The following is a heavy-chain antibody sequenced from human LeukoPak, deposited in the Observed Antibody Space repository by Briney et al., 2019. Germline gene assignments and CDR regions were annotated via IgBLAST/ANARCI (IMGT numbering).Heavy chain of an antibody. V-gene: IGHV3-7*01. CDR3: ARLGGSYYTY. J-gene: IGHJ4*02. D-gene: IGHD1-26*01. CDR2: IKQDGGEK. CDR1: GFTVSNNY. Sequence: PGGSLRLSCAASGFTVSNNYMSWVRQAPGKGLEWVANIKQDGGEKYYVDSVKGRFTISRDNAKNSLFLQMNSLRVEDTAVYYCARLGGSYYTYWGQGTLVTVSS.